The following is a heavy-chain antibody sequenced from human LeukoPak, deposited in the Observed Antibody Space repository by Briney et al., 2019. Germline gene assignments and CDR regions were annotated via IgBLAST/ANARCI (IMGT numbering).Heavy chain of an antibody. Sequence: SETLSLTCTVSGGSINSGYYYWSWVRQPAGKGLEWIGRMYSSGSTNYNPSPKSRVTISVDTSKNQLSLRLSSVTAADTAVYYCVRGGSGSYSTFGYWGPGILVTVSS. CDR3: VRGGSGSYSTFGY. V-gene: IGHV4-61*02. CDR2: MYSSGST. CDR1: GGSINSGYYY. D-gene: IGHD3-10*01. J-gene: IGHJ4*02.